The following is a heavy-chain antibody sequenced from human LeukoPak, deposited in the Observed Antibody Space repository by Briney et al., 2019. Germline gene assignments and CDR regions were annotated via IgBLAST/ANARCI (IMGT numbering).Heavy chain of an antibody. J-gene: IGHJ3*02. D-gene: IGHD1-1*01. CDR1: GFTFTNAW. Sequence: PGGSLRLSCAASGFTFTNAWMSWVRQAPGKGLEWVGRIKSNADGGTTDYPAPVKGRFTISRDDSKNMLYLQMNSLNTEDTAVYYCTTSVFTGTWRVVFDIGGQGKMVPVSS. CDR3: TTSVFTGTWRVVFDI. V-gene: IGHV3-15*01. CDR2: IKSNADGGTT.